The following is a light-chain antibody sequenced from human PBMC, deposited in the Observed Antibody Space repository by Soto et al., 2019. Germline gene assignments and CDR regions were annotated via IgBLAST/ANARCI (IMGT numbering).Light chain of an antibody. V-gene: IGKV1-9*01. CDR2: AAS. CDR3: QQLHSYPRA. Sequence: DIPLTQSPSFLSASVGDRVTITCRASQDISNYLAWYQQRPGKAPKLLIYAASTLQSGVPSRFSGVRSGTEFTLTNNSLQPEDFATYYCQQLHSYPRAFGQGTKVEIK. CDR1: QDISNY. J-gene: IGKJ1*01.